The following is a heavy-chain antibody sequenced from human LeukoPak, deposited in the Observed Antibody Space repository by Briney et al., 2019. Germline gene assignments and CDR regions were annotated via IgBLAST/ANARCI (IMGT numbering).Heavy chain of an antibody. V-gene: IGHV3-30*03. CDR1: GFTFRSNA. D-gene: IGHD5-12*01. Sequence: GGSLRLSCAASGFTFRSNAMHWVRQAPGKGLEWVAVISYDGSNKDHADSVKGRFTISRDNSKNTLFLQMSSLRTEDTAVYYCASPYSGYDYNFDHWGQGTLVTVSS. CDR2: ISYDGSNK. CDR3: ASPYSGYDYNFDH. J-gene: IGHJ4*02.